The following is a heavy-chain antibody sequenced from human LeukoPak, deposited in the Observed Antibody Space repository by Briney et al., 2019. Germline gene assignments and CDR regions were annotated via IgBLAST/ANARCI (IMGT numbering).Heavy chain of an antibody. Sequence: PGESLKISCKASGHIFTNYWIAWVRQMPGKGLEWMGIIYPGDSDSRYSPSFQGHVTISADNSITTAYLQWSSLEASDTAMYYCARSAAARRGLYFDYWGQGTLVTISS. CDR1: GHIFTNYW. CDR2: IYPGDSDS. CDR3: ARSAAARRGLYFDY. V-gene: IGHV5-51*01. J-gene: IGHJ4*02. D-gene: IGHD6-6*01.